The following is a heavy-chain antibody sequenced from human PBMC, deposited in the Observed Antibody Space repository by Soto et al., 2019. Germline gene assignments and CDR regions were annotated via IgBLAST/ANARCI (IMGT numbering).Heavy chain of an antibody. CDR1: GGSITSSSHF. J-gene: IGHJ5*02. Sequence: SETLSVTCTVSGGSITSSSHFWGWVRQPPGKGLEWIGTIYFTGNTYYTPSLKSRLTMSIDTSKNEFSLRLNSVTAADTAVYYCAGQTFTIAAASYGRSNWFDPSGQVPLVTLSP. D-gene: IGHD6-25*01. CDR2: IYFTGNT. V-gene: IGHV4-39*01. CDR3: AGQTFTIAAASYGRSNWFDP.